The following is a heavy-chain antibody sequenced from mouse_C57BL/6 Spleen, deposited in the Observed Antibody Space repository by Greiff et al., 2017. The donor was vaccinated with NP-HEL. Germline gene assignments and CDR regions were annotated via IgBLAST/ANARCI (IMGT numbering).Heavy chain of an antibody. V-gene: IGHV1-80*01. CDR3: ARGGTRGAWFAY. CDR1: GYAFSSYW. CDR2: LSPGDGDT. Sequence: QVQLQQSGAELVKPGASVKISCKASGYAFSSYWMNWVQQRPGTGLEWIGQLSPGDGDTNYNGKFKGKATLTADKSSSTAYMQLSSLTSEDSAVYFCARGGTRGAWFAYWGQGTLVTVSA. D-gene: IGHD2-14*01. J-gene: IGHJ3*01.